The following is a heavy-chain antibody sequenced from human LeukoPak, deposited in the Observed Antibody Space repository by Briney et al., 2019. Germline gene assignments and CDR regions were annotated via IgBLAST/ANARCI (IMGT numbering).Heavy chain of an antibody. CDR1: GGSISSYY. CDR2: IYYSGST. V-gene: IGHV4-59*12. CDR3: ARRRVRYSSGWYKD. J-gene: IGHJ4*02. Sequence: SETLSLTCTVSGGSISSYYWSWIRQPPGKGLEWIGYIYYSGSTNYNPSLKSRVTISVDTSKNQFSLKLSSVTAADTAVYYCARRRVRYSSGWYKDWGQGTLVTDSS. D-gene: IGHD6-19*01.